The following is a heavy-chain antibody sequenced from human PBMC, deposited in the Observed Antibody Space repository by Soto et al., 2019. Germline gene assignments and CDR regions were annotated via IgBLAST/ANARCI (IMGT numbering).Heavy chain of an antibody. D-gene: IGHD6-19*01. J-gene: IGHJ3*01. CDR1: GFSFRNYG. CDR3: ARGWGSGVHHSCWDV. CDR2: IWYDGSKR. Sequence: QEQLVESGGGVVQPGRSLRLSCAASGFSFRNYGIHWVRQAPGKGLDWVAVIWYDGSKRYYADSVRGRFTISRDNSGNTVHLQMESLRAEDTDVYYCARGWGSGVHHSCWDVWGQGTTVVVS. V-gene: IGHV3-33*01.